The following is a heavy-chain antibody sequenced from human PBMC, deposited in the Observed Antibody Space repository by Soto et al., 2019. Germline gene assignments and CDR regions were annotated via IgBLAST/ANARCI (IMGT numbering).Heavy chain of an antibody. CDR3: AKDTYYDSSGYYPTDFDS. Sequence: GGSLRLSCAASGFTFSSYGMHWVRQAPGKGLEWVAVISYDGSNKYYADSVKGRFTISRDNSKNTLYLQMNSLRAEDTAVYYCAKDTYYDSSGYYPTDFDSWGQGTLVTVSS. CDR2: ISYDGSNK. CDR1: GFTFSSYG. V-gene: IGHV3-30*18. J-gene: IGHJ4*02. D-gene: IGHD3-22*01.